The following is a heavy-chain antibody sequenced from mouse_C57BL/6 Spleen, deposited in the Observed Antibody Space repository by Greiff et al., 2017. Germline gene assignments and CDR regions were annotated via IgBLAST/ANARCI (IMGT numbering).Heavy chain of an antibody. V-gene: IGHV1-82*01. Sequence: QVQLQQSGPELVKPGASVKISCKASGYAFSSSWMNWVKQRPGKGLEWIGRIYPGDGDTNYNGKFKGKATLTADKSSSTAYMQLSSLTSEDSAVYFCARNPITTSYYYAMDYWGQGTSVTVSS. CDR1: GYAFSSSW. J-gene: IGHJ4*01. D-gene: IGHD1-2*01. CDR3: ARNPITTSYYYAMDY. CDR2: IYPGDGDT.